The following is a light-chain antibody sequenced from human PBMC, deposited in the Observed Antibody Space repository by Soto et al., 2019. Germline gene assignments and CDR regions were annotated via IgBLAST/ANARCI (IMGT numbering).Light chain of an antibody. Sequence: EIVMTQSPVTLYATPGERVTLSCRTNKSISSNLAWYQQKRGQAPRLLISGVSTRASGVPDRFSGSGSGTDFTLTISRLEPEDFAVYYCQQYGSSGTFGQGTKVDIK. CDR2: GVS. V-gene: IGKV3-20*01. CDR3: QQYGSSGT. J-gene: IGKJ1*01. CDR1: KSISSN.